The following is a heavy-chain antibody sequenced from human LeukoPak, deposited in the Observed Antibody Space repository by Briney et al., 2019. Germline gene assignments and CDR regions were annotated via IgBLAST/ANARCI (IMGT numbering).Heavy chain of an antibody. CDR1: GGSISSYY. Sequence: SETLSLTCTVSGGSISSYYWSWIRQPPGKGLEWIGYIYYSGSTNYNPSLKSRVTISVDTSKNQFSLKLSSVTAADTAVYYCARDHATIYYYYYMDVWGKGTTVTVSS. J-gene: IGHJ6*03. CDR2: IYYSGST. CDR3: ARDHATIYYYYYMDV. D-gene: IGHD2-2*01. V-gene: IGHV4-59*01.